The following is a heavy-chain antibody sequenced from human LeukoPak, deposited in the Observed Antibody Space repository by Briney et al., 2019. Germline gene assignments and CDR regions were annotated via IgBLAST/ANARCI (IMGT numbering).Heavy chain of an antibody. Sequence: ASVKVSCKASGYTFTRYGISWVRQAPGQGVEWMGWISAYNGKTNYVQKLQGRVTMTTDTATSTASMELRSLTSYDTAVYYCARASYDFWSGYYTSDYYYYMDVWGKGTTVTVSS. CDR3: ARASYDFWSGYYTSDYYYYMDV. D-gene: IGHD3-3*01. J-gene: IGHJ6*03. CDR1: GYTFTRYG. CDR2: ISAYNGKT. V-gene: IGHV1-18*01.